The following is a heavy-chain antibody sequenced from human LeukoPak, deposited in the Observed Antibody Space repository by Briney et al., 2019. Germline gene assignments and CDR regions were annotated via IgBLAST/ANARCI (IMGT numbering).Heavy chain of an antibody. J-gene: IGHJ6*03. V-gene: IGHV1-18*01. CDR1: GYTFTSYG. CDR2: ISAYNGNT. Sequence: ASVKVSCKASGYTFTSYGISWVRQAPGQGLEGMGWISAYNGNTNYAQKLQGRVTMNTDTSTSTAYMELRSLRSDDTAVYYCAREDGALRYFDWLPARGDYYYYYMDVWGKGTTVTVSS. D-gene: IGHD3-9*01. CDR3: AREDGALRYFDWLPARGDYYYYYMDV.